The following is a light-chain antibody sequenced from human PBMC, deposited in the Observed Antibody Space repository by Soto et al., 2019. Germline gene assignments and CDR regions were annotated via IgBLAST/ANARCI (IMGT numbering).Light chain of an antibody. CDR1: QSVSSY. CDR3: QQYNSYSRT. Sequence: EIVLTQSPATLSLSPGERPTLSCRASQSVSSYLAWYQQKPGQAPRLLIYDASKRATGIPARFSGSGSGTEFTLTISSLQPDDFATYYCQQYNSYSRTFGQGTKVDI. V-gene: IGKV3-11*01. J-gene: IGKJ1*01. CDR2: DAS.